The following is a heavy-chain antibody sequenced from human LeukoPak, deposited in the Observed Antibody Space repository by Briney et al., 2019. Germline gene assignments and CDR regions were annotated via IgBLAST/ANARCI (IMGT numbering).Heavy chain of an antibody. CDR1: GYTFTSYY. J-gene: IGHJ4*02. CDR3: ARAVAVAGIDY. V-gene: IGHV1-46*01. D-gene: IGHD6-19*01. CDR2: INPSGGST. Sequence: ASVKVSCKASGYTFTSYYMHWVRQAPGQGLEWMGIINPSGGSTSYAQKFQGRVTVTRDTSTSTVYMELSSLRSEDTAVYYCARAVAVAGIDYWGQGTLVTVSS.